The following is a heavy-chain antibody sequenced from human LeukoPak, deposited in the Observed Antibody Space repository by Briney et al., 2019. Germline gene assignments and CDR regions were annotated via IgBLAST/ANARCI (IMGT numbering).Heavy chain of an antibody. CDR2: ISSSGSTI. Sequence: GGSLRLSCAASGFTFSSYEMNWVRQAPGKGLEWVSYISSSGSTIYYADSVKGRFTISRDNAKKSLHLQMNSLRAEDTAVYYCARYKVDWNPYFDYWGQGTLVTVSS. D-gene: IGHD1-1*01. V-gene: IGHV3-48*03. CDR3: ARYKVDWNPYFDY. J-gene: IGHJ4*02. CDR1: GFTFSSYE.